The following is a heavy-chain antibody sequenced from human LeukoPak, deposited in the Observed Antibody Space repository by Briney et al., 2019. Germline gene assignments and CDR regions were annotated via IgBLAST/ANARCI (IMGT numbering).Heavy chain of an antibody. D-gene: IGHD6-13*01. J-gene: IGHJ5*02. CDR1: GGSISRSSYY. CDR3: AIVAVGMHWFDP. V-gene: IGHV4-39*07. CDR2: IYYSGST. Sequence: SETLSLTCTVSGGSISRSSYYWGWIRQPPGKGLEWIGSIYYSGSTYYNPSLKSRVTISVDTSKNQFSLKLSSVTAADTAVYYCAIVAVGMHWFDPWGQGTLVTVSS.